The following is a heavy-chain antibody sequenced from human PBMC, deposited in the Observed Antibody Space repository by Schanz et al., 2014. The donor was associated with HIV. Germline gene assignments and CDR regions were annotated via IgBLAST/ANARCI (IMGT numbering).Heavy chain of an antibody. Sequence: QVQLVQSGPEVKKPGSSVKVSCKASGYTFTAYYIHWVRQAPGQGLEWMGWINPNSGVTEDAQKFQGRVTMTRDTSISTAYMEVSRLRSDDTAVYYCARDRGSISWMGRAFDIWGQGTMVTVSS. CDR3: ARDRGSISWMGRAFDI. D-gene: IGHD2-2*01. CDR2: INPNSGVT. J-gene: IGHJ3*02. V-gene: IGHV1-2*02. CDR1: GYTFTAYY.